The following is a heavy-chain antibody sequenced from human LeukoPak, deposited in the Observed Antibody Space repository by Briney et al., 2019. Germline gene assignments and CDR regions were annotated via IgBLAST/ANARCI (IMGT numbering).Heavy chain of an antibody. CDR2: ISSSSSYI. J-gene: IGHJ6*03. V-gene: IGHV3-21*01. CDR3: ARVSRSRDYMDV. D-gene: IGHD6-13*01. CDR1: GFTVSSNY. Sequence: GGSLRLSCAASGFTVSSNYMSWVRQAPGKGLEWVSSISSSSSYIYYADSVRGRFTISRDNAKNSLYLQMNSLRAEDTAVYYCARVSRSRDYMDVWGKGTTVTVSS.